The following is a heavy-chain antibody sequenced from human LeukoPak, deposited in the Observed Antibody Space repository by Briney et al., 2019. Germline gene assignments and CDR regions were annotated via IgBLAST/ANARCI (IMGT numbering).Heavy chain of an antibody. D-gene: IGHD2-2*01. CDR2: IKQDGSVE. Sequence: GSSLRLSCAASGFSFSTYWMCWVRQAPGQRLEWLANIKQDGSVEQYVDSVKGRFTISSDNAKNSLYLQMNSLRAEDTAVYYCATTSRSITWDYWGQGTLVTVSS. J-gene: IGHJ4*02. CDR1: GFSFSTYW. CDR3: ATTSRSITWDY. V-gene: IGHV3-7*02.